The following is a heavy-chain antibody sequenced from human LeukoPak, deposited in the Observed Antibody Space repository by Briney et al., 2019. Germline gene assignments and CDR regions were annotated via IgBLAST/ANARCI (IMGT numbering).Heavy chain of an antibody. J-gene: IGHJ1*01. Sequence: SETLSLTCAVYGVSFSGYYWNWIRQPPGKGLEWIGEINHSGSTNYNPSLKSRVTISVDTSKNQFSLKLSSVTAADTAVYYCARKSDYSYFQHWGQGTLVTVSS. CDR3: ARKSDYSYFQH. CDR1: GVSFSGYY. CDR2: INHSGST. V-gene: IGHV4-34*01. D-gene: IGHD4-17*01.